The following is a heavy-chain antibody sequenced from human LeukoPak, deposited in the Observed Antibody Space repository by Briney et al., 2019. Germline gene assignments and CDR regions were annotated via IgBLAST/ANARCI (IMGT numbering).Heavy chain of an antibody. CDR2: IIPIFGTA. CDR3: ASASSSPATRGYYYYYMDV. V-gene: IGHV1-69*05. J-gene: IGHJ6*03. Sequence: SVKVSCKASGGAFNTYAISWVRQAPGQGLEWMGGIIPIFGTANYAQKFQGRVTITTDESTSTAYMELSSLRSEDTAVYYCASASSSPATRGYYYYYMDVWGKGTTVTVSS. D-gene: IGHD6-13*01. CDR1: GGAFNTYA.